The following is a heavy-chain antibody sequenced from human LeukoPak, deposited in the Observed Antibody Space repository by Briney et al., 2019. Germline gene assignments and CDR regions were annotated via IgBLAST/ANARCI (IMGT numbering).Heavy chain of an antibody. V-gene: IGHV1-2*02. CDR2: INPNSGGT. D-gene: IGHD2-2*03. J-gene: IGHJ3*02. Sequence: ASVKVSCKASGYTFTGYYMHWARQAPGQGLEWMGWINPNSGGTNYAQKFQGRVTMTRDTSISTAYMELSRLRSDDTAVYYCARTVLDIVVVPAAMLTHDAFDIWGQGTMVTVSS. CDR3: ARTVLDIVVVPAAMLTHDAFDI. CDR1: GYTFTGYY.